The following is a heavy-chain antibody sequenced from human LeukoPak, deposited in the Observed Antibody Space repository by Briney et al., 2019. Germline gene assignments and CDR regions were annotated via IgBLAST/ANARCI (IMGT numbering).Heavy chain of an antibody. CDR3: ARDGFCDF. Sequence: GGSLRLSCAASGFIFKNFSMNWVRQAPGKGLEWVAYISSSGDTTYYADSVKGRFTISRDNAENSLHLQMNSLRVDDSALYYCARDGFCDFWGQGTWSPSPQ. D-gene: IGHD3-3*01. V-gene: IGHV3-48*04. CDR2: ISSSGDTT. CDR1: GFIFKNFS. J-gene: IGHJ4*02.